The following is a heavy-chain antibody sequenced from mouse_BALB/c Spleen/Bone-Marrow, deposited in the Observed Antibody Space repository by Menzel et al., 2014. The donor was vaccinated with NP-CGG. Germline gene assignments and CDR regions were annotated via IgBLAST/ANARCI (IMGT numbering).Heavy chain of an antibody. CDR2: ISSGGSYT. CDR3: ARHYYGSSYYFDY. Sequence: EVKLVESGGGLVKPGGSLKLSCAASGLTFSSYAMSWVRQTPEKRLEWVATISSGGSYTYYPDSVKGRFTISRDNAKNTLYLQMSSLRSEDTAMYYCARHYYGSSYYFDYWGQGTTLTVSS. J-gene: IGHJ2*01. CDR1: GLTFSSYA. D-gene: IGHD1-1*01. V-gene: IGHV5-9-3*01.